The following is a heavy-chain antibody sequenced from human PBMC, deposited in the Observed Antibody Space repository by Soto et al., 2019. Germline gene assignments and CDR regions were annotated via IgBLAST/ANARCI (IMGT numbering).Heavy chain of an antibody. J-gene: IGHJ5*02. CDR2: IIPIFGIE. CDR3: AHEGGHGRGFDP. CDR1: GGPFSSYA. D-gene: IGHD3-16*01. Sequence: VQLVQSGAEVKKPGSSVKVSCKASGGPFSSYAISWVRQAPGQGLEWMGGIIPIFGIENYSQKVQGRVTITADKSTITFYMELSSLRLEDTAVYYWAHEGGHGRGFDPWGQGTLVTVSS. V-gene: IGHV1-69*17.